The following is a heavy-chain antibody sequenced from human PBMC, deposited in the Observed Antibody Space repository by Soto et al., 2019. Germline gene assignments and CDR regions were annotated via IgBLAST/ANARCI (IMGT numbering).Heavy chain of an antibody. D-gene: IGHD1-1*01. CDR2: IHHSGSI. V-gene: IGHV4-34*01. CDR1: GGSLSGYY. CDR3: SRGGDAYKAGNY. J-gene: IGHJ4*02. Sequence: QVQLQQWGAGLLKPSETLSLTCAVYGGSLSGYYWTWIRRPPGKGLEWIGEIHHSGSINYNSSLKRRVTISADTSKNQFFLKLSSVTAADTAVYYGSRGGDAYKAGNYWGQGTLVTVSS.